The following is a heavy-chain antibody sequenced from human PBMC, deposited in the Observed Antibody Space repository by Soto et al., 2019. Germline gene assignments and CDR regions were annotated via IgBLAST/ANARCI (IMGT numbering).Heavy chain of an antibody. CDR2: ISGSGGST. Sequence: GGSLRLSCAASGFTFSSYAMSWVRQAPGKGLEWVSAISGSGGSTYYADSVKGRFTISRDNSKNTLYLQMNSLRAEDTAVYYCAKDGRTNCSSTSCAPYNWFDPWGQGTLVTVSS. J-gene: IGHJ5*02. D-gene: IGHD2-2*01. CDR1: GFTFSSYA. CDR3: AKDGRTNCSSTSCAPYNWFDP. V-gene: IGHV3-23*01.